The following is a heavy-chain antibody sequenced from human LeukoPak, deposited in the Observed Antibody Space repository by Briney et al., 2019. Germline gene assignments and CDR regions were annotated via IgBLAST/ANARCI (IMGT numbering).Heavy chain of an antibody. V-gene: IGHV4-31*03. CDR3: ARDNPPFGSGNDAFDN. CDR2: ILYSGGT. J-gene: IGHJ3*02. D-gene: IGHD3-10*01. Sequence: SQTLSLTCTVSGGSISSDAYYWSWIRQHPGKGLECLGYILYSGGTYYNPSLRSRLTISVDTSKNQFSLKLSSVTAADTAVYYCARDNPPFGSGNDAFDNWGQGTMVTVSS. CDR1: GGSISSDAYY.